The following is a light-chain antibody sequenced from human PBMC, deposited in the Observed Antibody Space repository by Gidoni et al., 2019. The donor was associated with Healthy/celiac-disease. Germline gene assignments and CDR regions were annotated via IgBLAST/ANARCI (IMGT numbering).Light chain of an antibody. CDR3: QQYNNWWP. CDR1: QSVSSN. J-gene: IGKJ1*01. CDR2: GAS. Sequence: EIVMTQSQATLSVSPGERATLSCRASQSVSSNLAWYQHKPGQAPRLLIYGASTRATGIPARFSGSGSGTEFTLPISILQSEDFAVYYCQQYNNWWPFXQXTKVEIK. V-gene: IGKV3-15*01.